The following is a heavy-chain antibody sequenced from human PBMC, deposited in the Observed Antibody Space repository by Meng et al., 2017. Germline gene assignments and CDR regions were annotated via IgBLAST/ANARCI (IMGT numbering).Heavy chain of an antibody. J-gene: IGHJ3*01. CDR1: GASISGHY. CDR3: ARRSTSLMGTFDV. V-gene: IGHV4-59*11. D-gene: IGHD2/OR15-2a*01. CDR2: IYYSGTT. Sequence: SETLSLTCTVSGASISGHYWSWIRQPPGKGLEWIGYIYYSGTTNCNPSLKSRLTISVDTSKNQFSLTLNSVTAVDTAVYYCARRSTSLMGTFDVWGQGTMVTVSS.